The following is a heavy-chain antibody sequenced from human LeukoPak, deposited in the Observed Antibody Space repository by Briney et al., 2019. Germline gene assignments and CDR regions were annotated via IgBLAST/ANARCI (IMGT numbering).Heavy chain of an antibody. D-gene: IGHD3-22*01. J-gene: IGHJ6*03. V-gene: IGHV1-69*05. CDR2: IIPIFGTA. CDR1: GGTFSSYA. CDR3: ARAGYYDSSGYEDYYYYYYMDV. Sequence: VASVKVSCKASGGTFSSYAINWVRQAPGQGLEWMGGIIPIFGTANYAQKFQGRVTITTDESTSTAYMELSSLRSEDTTVYYCARAGYYDSSGYEDYYYYYYMDVWGKGTTVTVSS.